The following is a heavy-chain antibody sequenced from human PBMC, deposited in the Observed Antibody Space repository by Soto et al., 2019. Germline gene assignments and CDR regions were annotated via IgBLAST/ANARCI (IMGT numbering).Heavy chain of an antibody. Sequence: SVKVSCKASGGTFSSYAISWVRQAPGQGLEWMGGIIPSFGTANYAQKFQGRATITADESTSTAYMELSSLRSEDTAVYYCARGGSGYDSEGKYYFDYWGQGTLVTVSS. V-gene: IGHV1-69*13. CDR2: IIPSFGTA. J-gene: IGHJ4*02. D-gene: IGHD5-12*01. CDR1: GGTFSSYA. CDR3: ARGGSGYDSEGKYYFDY.